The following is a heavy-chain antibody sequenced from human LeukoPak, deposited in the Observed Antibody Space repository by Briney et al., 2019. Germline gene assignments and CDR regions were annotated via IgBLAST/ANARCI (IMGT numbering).Heavy chain of an antibody. V-gene: IGHV3-21*01. J-gene: IGHJ4*02. CDR1: GFTFSSYS. CDR3: ARGSLDIVVVTAINDY. Sequence: TGGSLRLSCAASGFTFSSYSMNWVRQAPGKGLEWVSSISSSSSYIYYADSVKGRFTISRDNAKNSLYLQMNSLRAEDTAVYYGARGSLDIVVVTAINDYWGQGTLVTVSS. CDR2: ISSSSSYI. D-gene: IGHD2-21*02.